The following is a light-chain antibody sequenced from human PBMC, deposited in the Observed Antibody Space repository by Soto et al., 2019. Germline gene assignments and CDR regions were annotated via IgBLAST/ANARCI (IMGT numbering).Light chain of an antibody. J-gene: IGKJ1*01. CDR3: PQSYRTPRP. CDR2: AAS. V-gene: IGKV1-39*01. CDR1: QRISAY. Sequence: DIQMTQSPSSLSASVGDRVTITCRASQRISAYLIWYQHKPGKAPKLLIYAASNLQSGVPSRFSGSGVGTDFTLTISSLQPEDFAAYYCPQSYRTPRPFGQWTKVEIK.